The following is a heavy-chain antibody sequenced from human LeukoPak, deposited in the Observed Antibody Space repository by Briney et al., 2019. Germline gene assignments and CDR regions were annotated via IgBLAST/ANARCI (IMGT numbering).Heavy chain of an antibody. CDR1: GFTFSSYA. J-gene: IGHJ4*02. V-gene: IGHV3-23*01. Sequence: GGSLRLSCAASGFTFSSYAMTWVRQAPGKGLDWVSVITGSGGSTYYADSVKGRFAISRDNSKNTLYLQMNSLRADDTAVYYCAKGGDGYSTFDYWGQGALVTVSS. CDR2: ITGSGGST. CDR3: AKGGDGYSTFDY. D-gene: IGHD5-24*01.